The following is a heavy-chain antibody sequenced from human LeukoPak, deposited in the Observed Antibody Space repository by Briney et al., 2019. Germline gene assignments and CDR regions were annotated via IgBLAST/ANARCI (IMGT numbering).Heavy chain of an antibody. V-gene: IGHV1-2*02. CDR3: ARGREGSSSSDY. D-gene: IGHD6-13*01. Sequence: GASVYVSCTTSAYTFTCHYMHWVRQAPGQGLGLMGWINPNSGGTNYAQKFQGRVTMTRDTSISTAYMELSRLRSDDTAVYYCARGREGSSSSDYWGQGTLVTVSS. CDR2: INPNSGGT. CDR1: AYTFTCHY. J-gene: IGHJ4*02.